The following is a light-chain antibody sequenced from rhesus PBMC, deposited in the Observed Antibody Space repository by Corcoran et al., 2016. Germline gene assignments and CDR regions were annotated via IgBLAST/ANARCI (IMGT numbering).Light chain of an antibody. V-gene: IGLV2-32*02. CDR2: EVS. CDR3: SSDAGSNTYI. CDR1: SSDIGGYNY. J-gene: IGLJ1*01. Sequence: QAALTQRRSVSGSPGQSVTISCTGTSSDIGGYNYVSWYQQHPGTAPKLMIYEVSKRPSGVSDRFSGSKSGNTASLPISGLQAEDEADYYCSSDAGSNTYIFGAGTRLTVL.